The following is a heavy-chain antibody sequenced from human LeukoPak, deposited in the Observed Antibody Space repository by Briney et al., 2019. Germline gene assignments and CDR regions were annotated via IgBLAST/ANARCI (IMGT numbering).Heavy chain of an antibody. Sequence: ASVKVSCKASGYTSTSYDINWVRQATGQGLEWMGWMNPNSGNTGYAQKFQGRVAMTRDTSINTAYMELSSLRSEDTAVYYCARGLGDYYDTSDYYYAVPAHWGQGTLVTVSS. CDR2: MNPNSGNT. V-gene: IGHV1-8*01. J-gene: IGHJ4*02. D-gene: IGHD3-22*01. CDR1: GYTSTSYD. CDR3: ARGLGDYYDTSDYYYAVPAH.